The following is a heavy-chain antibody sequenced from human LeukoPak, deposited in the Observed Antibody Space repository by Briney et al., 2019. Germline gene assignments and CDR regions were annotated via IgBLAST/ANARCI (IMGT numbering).Heavy chain of an antibody. J-gene: IGHJ4*02. CDR1: GGSISSYY. CDR2: IYYSGST. V-gene: IGHV4-59*08. D-gene: IGHD6-19*01. CDR3: ASTQYSSGWYPYYFDY. Sequence: SETLSLTCTVSGGSISSYYWSWIRQPPGKGLEWIGYIYYSGSTNYNPSLKSRVTISVDTSKNQFSLKLSSVTAADTAVYYCASTQYSSGWYPYYFDYWGQGTLVTVSS.